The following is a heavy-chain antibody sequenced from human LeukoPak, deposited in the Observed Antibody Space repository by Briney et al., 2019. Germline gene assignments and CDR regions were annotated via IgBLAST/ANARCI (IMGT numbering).Heavy chain of an antibody. J-gene: IGHJ5*02. CDR1: GYTFTSYY. CDR3: ARGRIAAAGTDLNWFDP. D-gene: IGHD6-13*01. Sequence: GASVMVSCKASGYTFTSYYMHWVRQAPGQGLEWMGIINPSGGSTSYAQKFQGRVTMTRDTSTSTVYMELSSLRSEDTAVYYCARGRIAAAGTDLNWFDPWGQGTLVTVSS. V-gene: IGHV1-46*01. CDR2: INPSGGST.